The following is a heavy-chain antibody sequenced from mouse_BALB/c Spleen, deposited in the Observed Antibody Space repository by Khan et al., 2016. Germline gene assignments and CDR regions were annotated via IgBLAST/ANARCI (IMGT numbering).Heavy chain of an antibody. Sequence: QIQLVQSGPELKKPGETVKISCKASEYTFTNYGMNWVKQAPGKGLKWMGWINTNTGEPTYAEEFKGRFAFSLEAYASTASLQINNLKNEDSATYCGARTGDYPYYAMDYWGQGTSVTVSS. V-gene: IGHV9-3*02. J-gene: IGHJ4*01. CDR1: EYTFTNYG. CDR2: INTNTGEP. CDR3: ARTGDYPYYAMDY. D-gene: IGHD2-13*01.